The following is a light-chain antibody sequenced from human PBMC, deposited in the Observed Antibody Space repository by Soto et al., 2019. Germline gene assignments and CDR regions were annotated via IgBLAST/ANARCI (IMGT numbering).Light chain of an antibody. CDR2: EVS. Sequence: QSVLTQPASGSGSPGQSITISCTGTSSDVGGYNYVSWYQLHPGKAPKLMVYEVSNRPSGVSNRFSGSKSGNTASLTISGLQAEDEADYYCSSYTSSTAYVFGTGTK. J-gene: IGLJ1*01. V-gene: IGLV2-14*01. CDR1: SSDVGGYNY. CDR3: SSYTSSTAYV.